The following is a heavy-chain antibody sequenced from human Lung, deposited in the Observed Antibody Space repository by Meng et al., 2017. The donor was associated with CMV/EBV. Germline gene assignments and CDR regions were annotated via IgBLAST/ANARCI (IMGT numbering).Heavy chain of an antibody. CDR2: ISPSGEFT. CDR3: ARDFKVGRP. D-gene: IGHD1-26*01. J-gene: IGHJ5*02. CDR1: GFPFSLFI. Sequence: GGSXRLSFAASGFPFSLFIMNWVRQAPGKGLEWVSSISPSGEFTYYGDSVKGRFTVSRDNTKNLLYLEMNSLTADDTAVYFCARDFKVGRPWGQGTLVTVSS. V-gene: IGHV3-21*04.